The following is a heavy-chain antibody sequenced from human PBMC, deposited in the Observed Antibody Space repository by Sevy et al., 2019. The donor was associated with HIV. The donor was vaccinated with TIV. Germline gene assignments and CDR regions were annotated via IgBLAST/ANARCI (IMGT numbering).Heavy chain of an antibody. J-gene: IGHJ4*02. V-gene: IGHV3-48*02. CDR1: GXXXXXYS. CDR3: AXXXXXXXSSXXXXXX. CDR2: ISXSXXTI. Sequence: GGSLRLSCAASGXXXXXYSMXWVRQAPGKXLEWVSYISXSXXTIYYAHSVKGRFTISRDNAKNSLNLQMNSLRDEDTAVYYCAXXXXXXXSSXXXXXXWGQXXLVTVSS. D-gene: IGHD6-6*01.